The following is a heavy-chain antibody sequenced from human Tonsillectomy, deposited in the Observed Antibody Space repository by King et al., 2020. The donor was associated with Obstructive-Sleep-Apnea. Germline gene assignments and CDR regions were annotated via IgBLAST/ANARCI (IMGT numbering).Heavy chain of an antibody. CDR2: INSDGSST. CDR3: APPAVAGLDP. CDR1: GFTFSSHW. J-gene: IGHJ5*02. Sequence: VQLVESGGGLVQPGGSLRLSCAASGFTFSSHWMHWVRQAPGKGLVWVSRINSDGSSTSYADSVKGRFTISRDNAKNTLYLQMNRLRAEDTAVYYCAPPAVAGLDPWGQGTLVTVSS. V-gene: IGHV3-74*01. D-gene: IGHD6-19*01.